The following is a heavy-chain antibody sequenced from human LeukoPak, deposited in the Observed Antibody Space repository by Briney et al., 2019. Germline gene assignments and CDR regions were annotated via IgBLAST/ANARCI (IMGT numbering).Heavy chain of an antibody. V-gene: IGHV3-23*01. J-gene: IGHJ4*02. D-gene: IGHD2/OR15-2a*01. CDR2: IRGSGGST. CDR3: AKALLSSVSPAKFDY. Sequence: GGSLRLSCATSGFIFSNYAMSWVRQAPGKGLEGLEWVAVIRGSGGSTDYADSVKGRFTISRDNSKNTLYLQMSSLRAEDTAVYYCAKALLSSVSPAKFDYWGQGTLVTVSS. CDR1: GFIFSNYA.